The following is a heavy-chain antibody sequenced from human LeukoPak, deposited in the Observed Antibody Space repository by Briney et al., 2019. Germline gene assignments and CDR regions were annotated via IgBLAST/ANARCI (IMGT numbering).Heavy chain of an antibody. CDR1: GFTFGDYA. V-gene: IGHV3-30*04. J-gene: IGHJ4*02. CDR2: ISYDGTNK. CDR3: ARLYRDGSPPADY. D-gene: IGHD1-26*01. Sequence: PGGSLRLSCTASGFTFGDYAMSWVRQAPGKGLEWVAVISYDGTNKYYADSVKGRFIISRDNSKNALYLQINSLRAEDTAVYYCARLYRDGSPPADYWGQGTLVTVSS.